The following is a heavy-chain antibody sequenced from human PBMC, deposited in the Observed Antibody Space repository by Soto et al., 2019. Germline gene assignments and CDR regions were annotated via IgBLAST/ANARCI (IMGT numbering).Heavy chain of an antibody. J-gene: IGHJ6*02. V-gene: IGHV1-18*04. CDR2: ISGYNGDT. CDR3: ARARLKLFGAPYGMDV. Sequence: ASVKVSCKASGYPFTRYSIRWVRQAPGQGLGWMGWISGYNGDTEYSKNFQGRLTMTIDTPTTTASMELRSLRSDDTAVYYCARARLKLFGAPYGMDVWGQGTSVTVYS. D-gene: IGHD3-3*01. CDR1: GYPFTRYS.